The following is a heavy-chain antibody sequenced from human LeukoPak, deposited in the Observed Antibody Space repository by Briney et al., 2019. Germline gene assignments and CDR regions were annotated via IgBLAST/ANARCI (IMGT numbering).Heavy chain of an antibody. CDR3: ASEHSGSSYSSFDY. D-gene: IGHD1-26*01. V-gene: IGHV1-69*13. Sequence: SVHVSCKASGGTFSSYAISWVRQAPGQGLEWMGGIIPIFGTANYAQKFQGRVTITADESTSTAYMELSSLRSEDTAVYYCASEHSGSSYSSFDYWGQGTLVTVSS. J-gene: IGHJ4*02. CDR2: IIPIFGTA. CDR1: GGTFSSYA.